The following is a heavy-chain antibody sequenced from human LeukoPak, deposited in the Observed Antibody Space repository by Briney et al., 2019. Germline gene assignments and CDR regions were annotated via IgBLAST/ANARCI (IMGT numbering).Heavy chain of an antibody. Sequence: GGSLRLSCAASGFTFSSYSMNWVRQAPGKGLEWVSSISSSSSYIYYADSVKGRFTISRDNSKNTLYLQMNSLRAEDTAVYHCAKARVRGVITPPFDYWGQGTLVTVSS. CDR1: GFTFSSYS. D-gene: IGHD3-10*01. CDR3: AKARVRGVITPPFDY. V-gene: IGHV3-21*04. CDR2: ISSSSSYI. J-gene: IGHJ4*02.